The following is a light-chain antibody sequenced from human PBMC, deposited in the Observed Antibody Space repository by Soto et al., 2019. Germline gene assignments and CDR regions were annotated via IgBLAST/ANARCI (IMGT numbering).Light chain of an antibody. Sequence: DIQMTQSPSSLSASVGDRVTITCRARQSISNYLNWYQQKPGKAPKLLMFAASSLQSGVPSRFSGGGSGTDFTLTISSLQPEDFATYYCQQSYSTPRTFGQGPKVEIK. CDR3: QQSYSTPRT. J-gene: IGKJ1*01. CDR2: AAS. V-gene: IGKV1-39*01. CDR1: QSISNY.